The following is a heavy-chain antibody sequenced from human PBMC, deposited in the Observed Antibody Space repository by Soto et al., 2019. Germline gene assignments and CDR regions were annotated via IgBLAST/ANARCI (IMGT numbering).Heavy chain of an antibody. D-gene: IGHD3-3*01. CDR1: GFSLSNARMG. CDR2: IFSNDEK. Sequence: GPTLVNPTETLTLTCTVSGFSLSNARMGVSWIRQPPGKALEWLAHIFSNDEKSYSTSLKSRLTISKDTSKSQVVLTMTNMDPVDTATYYCARIPYDFWSGYYYWFDPWGQGTMVTVYS. V-gene: IGHV2-26*01. J-gene: IGHJ5*02. CDR3: ARIPYDFWSGYYYWFDP.